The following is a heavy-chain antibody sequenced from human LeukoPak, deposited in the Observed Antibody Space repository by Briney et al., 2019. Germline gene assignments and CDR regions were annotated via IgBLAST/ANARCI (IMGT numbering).Heavy chain of an antibody. D-gene: IGHD1-26*01. CDR3: AKYPPELLGGYYYYGMDV. Sequence: GGSLRLSCAASGFTFSSYAMSWVRQAPGKGLEWVSAISGSGGSTYYADSVKGRFTISRDNSKNTLYLQMNSLRAEDTAVYYCAKYPPELLGGYYYYGMDVWGQGTTVTVSS. V-gene: IGHV3-23*01. CDR1: GFTFSSYA. J-gene: IGHJ6*02. CDR2: ISGSGGST.